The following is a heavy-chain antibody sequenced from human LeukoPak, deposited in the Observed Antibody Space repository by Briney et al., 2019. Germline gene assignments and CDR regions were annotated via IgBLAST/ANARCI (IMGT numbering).Heavy chain of an antibody. J-gene: IGHJ4*02. D-gene: IGHD3-22*01. Sequence: GGSLRLSCAASGFTFSTYAMSWVRQAPGKGLEWVSVISGSGGITYNADSVKGRFTISRDNSKNTLYLQMNSLRAEDTAVYYCARGQYYYDSSGYWYYFDYWGQGTLVTVSS. CDR3: ARGQYYYDSSGYWYYFDY. CDR1: GFTFSTYA. CDR2: ISGSGGIT. V-gene: IGHV3-23*01.